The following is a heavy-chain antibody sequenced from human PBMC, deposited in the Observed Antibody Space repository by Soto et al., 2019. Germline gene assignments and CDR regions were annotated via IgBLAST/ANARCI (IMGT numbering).Heavy chain of an antibody. CDR1: GYTFTTYY. Sequence: QVQLGQSGAEVKTPGASVEFSCKTSGYTFTTYYIHWVRQAPGQGLEWMGLINPKGGDARHAQKFKGRVTMTRDTTTSTVYVDLRGLTFEDTAVYYCAGVHCGGECHRGEWFYYDGMDVWGQGATLTVSS. CDR2: INPKGGDA. V-gene: IGHV1-46*01. J-gene: IGHJ6*02. CDR3: AGVHCGGECHRGEWFYYDGMDV. D-gene: IGHD2-21*01.